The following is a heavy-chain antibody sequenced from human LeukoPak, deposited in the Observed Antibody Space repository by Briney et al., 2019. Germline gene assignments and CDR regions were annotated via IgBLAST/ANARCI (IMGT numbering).Heavy chain of an antibody. D-gene: IGHD6-6*01. CDR1: GYMFTGHY. Sequence: ASVKVSCKASGYMFTGHYIHWVRQAPGQGLEWMGWMNPNSGVTNYAQRFQGRVTMTRDTSISTAYLDLTWLRSDDMAVYYCARQSDYSSSYYYYYGMDVWGQGSTVTVSS. J-gene: IGHJ6*02. CDR2: MNPNSGVT. CDR3: ARQSDYSSSYYYYYGMDV. V-gene: IGHV1-2*02.